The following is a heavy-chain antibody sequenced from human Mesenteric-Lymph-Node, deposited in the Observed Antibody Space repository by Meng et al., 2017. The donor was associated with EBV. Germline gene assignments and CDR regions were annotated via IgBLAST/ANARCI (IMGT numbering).Heavy chain of an antibody. CDR2: IYYSGTT. V-gene: IGHV4-61*01. CDR1: VGAVNSCPYY. D-gene: IGHD2-2*02. CDR3: VRGAAIGPRYFDY. J-gene: IGHJ4*02. Sequence: GQLNRSVAGVVHPPTTTLPTCTVSVGAVNSCPYYWSWIRQPPGKGLEWIGYIYYSGTTNYNPSLKGRVTISLDTSKNQFSLKLSSVTAADTAVYYCVRGAAIGPRYFDYWGQGTLVTVSS.